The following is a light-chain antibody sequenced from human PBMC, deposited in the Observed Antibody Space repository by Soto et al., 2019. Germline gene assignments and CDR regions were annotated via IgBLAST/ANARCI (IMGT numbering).Light chain of an antibody. Sequence: DIVLTQSPGTLSLSPGDSATLSCRASQSVSSSYLAWYQQKPGQAPRLLIYGASSRATGIPDRLSGSGSGTDLTLTISRLEPEDFAVYYCQKYGSSPRTCGQGTKVDIK. CDR2: GAS. J-gene: IGKJ1*01. CDR1: QSVSSSY. V-gene: IGKV3-20*01. CDR3: QKYGSSPRT.